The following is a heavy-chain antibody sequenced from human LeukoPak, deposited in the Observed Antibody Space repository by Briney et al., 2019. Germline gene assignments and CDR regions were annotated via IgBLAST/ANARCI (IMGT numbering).Heavy chain of an antibody. Sequence: GGSLRLSCAASGFTFSSYSMNWVRQAPGKGLEWVSSISSSSSYIYYADSVKGRFTISRDNAKNSLYLQMNSLRAEDTAVYYCARVSYITMVRGVIYFDYWGQGTLVTVSS. D-gene: IGHD3-10*01. CDR1: GFTFSSYS. CDR3: ARVSYITMVRGVIYFDY. CDR2: ISSSSSYI. V-gene: IGHV3-21*01. J-gene: IGHJ4*02.